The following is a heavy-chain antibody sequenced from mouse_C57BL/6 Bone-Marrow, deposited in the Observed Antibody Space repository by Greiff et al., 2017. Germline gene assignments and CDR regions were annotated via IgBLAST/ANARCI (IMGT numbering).Heavy chain of an antibody. V-gene: IGHV5-17*01. CDR2: ISSGSSTI. CDR1: GFTFSDYG. CDR3: ARIPYGSSPYWYFDV. J-gene: IGHJ1*03. Sequence: DVKLVESGGGLVKPGGSLKLSCAASGFTFSDYGMHWVRQAPEKGLEWVAYISSGSSTIYYADTVKGRFTISRDTAKNTLFLQMTSLRSEDTAMYYCARIPYGSSPYWYFDVWGTGTTVTVSS. D-gene: IGHD1-1*01.